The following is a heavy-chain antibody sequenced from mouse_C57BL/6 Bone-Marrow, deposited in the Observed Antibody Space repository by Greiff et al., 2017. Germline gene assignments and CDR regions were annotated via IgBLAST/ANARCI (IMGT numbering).Heavy chain of an antibody. D-gene: IGHD1-1*01. CDR1: GYAFTNYL. Sequence: VQLQQSGAELVRPGTSVTVSCKASGYAFTNYLIEGGKQRPGQGLEWIGVINPGRGGTNSTEKLKGKATLTADKSSSTAYMQLSSLTSEDSAVYFCARERDYYGSRNAMDYWGQGTSVTVSS. J-gene: IGHJ4*01. CDR3: ARERDYYGSRNAMDY. V-gene: IGHV1-54*01. CDR2: INPGRGGT.